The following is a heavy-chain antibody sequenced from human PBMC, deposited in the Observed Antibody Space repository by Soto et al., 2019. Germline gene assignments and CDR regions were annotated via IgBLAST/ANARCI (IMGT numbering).Heavy chain of an antibody. V-gene: IGHV3-23*01. CDR2: ISGSGGST. CDR1: GFTFSSYA. J-gene: IGHJ4*02. Sequence: EVKLLESGGGLVQRGGSLRLSCAASGFTFSSYALSWVRQAPGKGLEWGSAISGSGGSTYYADSVKGRFTISRDNSKNTLYLEMTSKRAEDTAVYYCAKETYGRGYSYGWGQGTLVTVSS. D-gene: IGHD5-18*01. CDR3: AKETYGRGYSYG.